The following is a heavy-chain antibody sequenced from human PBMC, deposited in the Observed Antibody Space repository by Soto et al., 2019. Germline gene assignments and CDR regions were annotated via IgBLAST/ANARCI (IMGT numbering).Heavy chain of an antibody. CDR2: IYYSGST. J-gene: IGHJ4*02. V-gene: IGHV4-61*01. Sequence: SETLSLTCTVSGGSVTTGSYYWSWIRQPPGKGLEWIGYIYYSGSTNYNPSLKSRVTISVDKSKNQFSLKLSSVTAADTAVYYCARLVPAEGFDYWGQGTLVTVSS. D-gene: IGHD2-2*01. CDR3: ARLVPAEGFDY. CDR1: GGSVTTGSYY.